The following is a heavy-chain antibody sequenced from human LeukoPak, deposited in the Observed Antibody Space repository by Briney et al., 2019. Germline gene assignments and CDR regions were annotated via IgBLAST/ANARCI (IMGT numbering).Heavy chain of an antibody. Sequence: PGGSLRLSCAASGFTFSSYAMHWVRQAPGKGLEWVAVISYDGSNKYYADSVKGRFTISRDNSKNTLYLQMNSLRAEDTAVYYCAKGPVTIFGVVIPSWFDPWGQGTLVTVSS. CDR2: ISYDGSNK. D-gene: IGHD3-3*01. CDR3: AKGPVTIFGVVIPSWFDP. V-gene: IGHV3-30-3*01. J-gene: IGHJ5*02. CDR1: GFTFSSYA.